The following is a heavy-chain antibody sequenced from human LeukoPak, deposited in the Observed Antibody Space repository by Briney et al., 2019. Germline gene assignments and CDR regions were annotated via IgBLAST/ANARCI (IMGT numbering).Heavy chain of an antibody. J-gene: IGHJ4*02. V-gene: IGHV3-48*01. CDR1: GFTFSTYN. D-gene: IGHD3-22*01. CDR2: INADSSTI. CDR3: VRVNSRGQSLGVIY. Sequence: GGSLRLSCAASGFTFSTYNMNWVRQVPGKGLEWISYINADSSTIQYADSVRGRFTTSRDNAKNSLYLQMNSLRAEDTAVYYCVRVNSRGQSLGVIYWGQGSLVTVSS.